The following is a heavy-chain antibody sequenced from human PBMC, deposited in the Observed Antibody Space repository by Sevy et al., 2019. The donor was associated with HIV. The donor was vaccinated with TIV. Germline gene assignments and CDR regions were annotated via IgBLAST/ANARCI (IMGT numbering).Heavy chain of an antibody. CDR2: VNQDGSKK. CDR1: GFPLSSYW. J-gene: IGHJ4*02. Sequence: GESLKISCAASGFPLSSYWMTWVRQAPGKGLEWVANVNQDGSKKYYLDSVKGRFTISRDNAKNSVYLQMNSLRAEDTGIYFCAREIAGAGSYWGQGTLVTVSS. CDR3: AREIAGAGSY. V-gene: IGHV3-7*01. D-gene: IGHD6-13*01.